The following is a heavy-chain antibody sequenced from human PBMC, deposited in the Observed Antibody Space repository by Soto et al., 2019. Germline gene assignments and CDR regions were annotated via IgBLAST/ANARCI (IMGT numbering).Heavy chain of an antibody. CDR3: ARHLRSYDFFQYYYGIDV. V-gene: IGHV5-51*01. J-gene: IGHJ6*02. CDR1: GYNYNLHW. Sequence: LKISCRGSGYNYNLHWISWVRQKPGRGLEWMGIIYPGDSDTRYNPSFQGQVTISVDKSINTAYLQWDSLEASDTATYYCARHLRSYDFFQYYYGIDVWGQGSTVTVSS. CDR2: IYPGDSDT. D-gene: IGHD3-16*01.